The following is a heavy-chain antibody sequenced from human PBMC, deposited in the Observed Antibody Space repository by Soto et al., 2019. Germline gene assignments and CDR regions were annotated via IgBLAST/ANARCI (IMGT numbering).Heavy chain of an antibody. V-gene: IGHV2-5*02. CDR2: IFWDDTE. CDR3: ACALRGSSCSGGRFYSFDY. D-gene: IGHD2-15*01. CDR1: GFSLSTNGVG. J-gene: IGHJ4*02. Sequence: QITLKESGPTLVKPTQTLTLTCTFSGFSLSTNGVGVGWIRQPPGKALEWLALIFWDDTERARPSLQSRLTNTRDTSTPQVALAMTNIDPVDTATYFCACALRGSSCSGGRFYSFDYWGQGSLVTVSS.